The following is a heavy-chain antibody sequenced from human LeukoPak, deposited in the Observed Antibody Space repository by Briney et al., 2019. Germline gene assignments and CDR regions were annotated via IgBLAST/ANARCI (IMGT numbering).Heavy chain of an antibody. D-gene: IGHD3-16*01. Sequence: PGRSLRLSCAASGFTFSSYGMHWVRQAPGKGLEWVAVIWYGGSNKYYADSVKGRFTISRDNSKNTLYLQMNSLRAEDTAVYYCAKARGGDWFDPWGQGTLVTVSS. J-gene: IGHJ5*02. V-gene: IGHV3-33*08. CDR3: AKARGGDWFDP. CDR2: IWYGGSNK. CDR1: GFTFSSYG.